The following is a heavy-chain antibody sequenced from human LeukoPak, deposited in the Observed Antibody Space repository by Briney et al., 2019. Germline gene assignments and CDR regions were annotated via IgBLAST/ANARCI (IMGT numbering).Heavy chain of an antibody. CDR2: IIPIFGTA. Sequence: SVKLSFKASGATFSSYAISWVRQAPGQGLELKGGIIPIFGTANYAHKFHGRVTITAVESTSTAYMELSSLRTEATAVDYCARGGGDGYNFAFDIWGQGTMVTVSS. CDR1: GATFSSYA. CDR3: ARGGGDGYNFAFDI. D-gene: IGHD5-24*01. V-gene: IGHV1-69*01. J-gene: IGHJ3*02.